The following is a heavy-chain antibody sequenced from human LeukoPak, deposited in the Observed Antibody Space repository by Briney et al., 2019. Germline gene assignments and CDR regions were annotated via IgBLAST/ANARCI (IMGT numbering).Heavy chain of an antibody. CDR2: MNPNSGNT. CDR1: GYTFTSYD. Sequence: ASVKVSCKASGYTFTSYDINWVRQAAGQGLEWMGWMNPNSGNTGYAQKFQGRVTMTRNTSISTAYMELSSLRSEDTAVYYCARTHYDSSGYYNFDYWGQGTLVTVSS. CDR3: ARTHYDSSGYYNFDY. V-gene: IGHV1-8*01. J-gene: IGHJ4*02. D-gene: IGHD3-22*01.